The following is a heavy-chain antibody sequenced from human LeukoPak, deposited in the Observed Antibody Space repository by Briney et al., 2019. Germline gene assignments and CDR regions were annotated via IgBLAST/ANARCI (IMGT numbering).Heavy chain of an antibody. CDR1: GGPISSSSYY. CDR3: ARLPYDFWSGFPHYFDY. D-gene: IGHD3-3*01. V-gene: IGHV4-39*01. Sequence: PSETLSLTCTVSGGPISSSSYYWGWIRQPPGKGLEWIGSIYYSGSTYYNPSLKSRVTISVDTSKNQFSLKLSSVTAADTAVYYCARLPYDFWSGFPHYFDYWGQGTLVTVSS. J-gene: IGHJ4*02. CDR2: IYYSGST.